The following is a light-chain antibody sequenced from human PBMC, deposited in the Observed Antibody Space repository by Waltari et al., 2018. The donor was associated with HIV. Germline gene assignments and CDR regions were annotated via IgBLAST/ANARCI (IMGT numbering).Light chain of an antibody. J-gene: IGLJ1*01. CDR2: EFS. Sequence: QSALTQPASVSGSPGQSITISCTGTSSDVGGYDSVSWSQQHPGKAPKLMIYEFSRRPSVVSHRFSGSNSGNTASLTISGLQAEDEADYYCSSYTSRNTHVFGTGTKVTVL. CDR3: SSYTSRNTHV. CDR1: SSDVGGYDS. V-gene: IGLV2-14*01.